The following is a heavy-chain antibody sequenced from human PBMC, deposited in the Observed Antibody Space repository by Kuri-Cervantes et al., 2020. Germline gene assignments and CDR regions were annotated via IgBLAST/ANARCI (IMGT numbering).Heavy chain of an antibody. CDR2: IYHDGST. CDR3: ARVYSNFDGSGSFVDY. J-gene: IGHJ4*02. CDR1: GDSIRSGIYY. D-gene: IGHD3-10*01. Sequence: SETLSLTCTVSGDSIRSGIYYWGWIRQPPGKGLEWIGNIYHDGSTYYNPSLKSRVTISLDTAKNQFSLKMGSVTAADTAVYYCARVYSNFDGSGSFVDYWGQGTLVTVSS. V-gene: IGHV4-39*01.